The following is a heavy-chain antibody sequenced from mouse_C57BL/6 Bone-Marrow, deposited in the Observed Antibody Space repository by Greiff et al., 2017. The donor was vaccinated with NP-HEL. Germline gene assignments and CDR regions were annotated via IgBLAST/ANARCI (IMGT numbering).Heavy chain of an antibody. Sequence: EVQLQQSGPELVKPGASVKISCKASGYTFTDYYMNWVKQSHGKSLEWIGDINPNNGGTSYNQKFKGKATLTVDKSSSTAYMELRSLTSEDSAVYYCARFPYYYGSSYDYWGQGTTLTVSS. V-gene: IGHV1-26*01. CDR3: ARFPYYYGSSYDY. CDR1: GYTFTDYY. CDR2: INPNNGGT. J-gene: IGHJ2*01. D-gene: IGHD1-1*01.